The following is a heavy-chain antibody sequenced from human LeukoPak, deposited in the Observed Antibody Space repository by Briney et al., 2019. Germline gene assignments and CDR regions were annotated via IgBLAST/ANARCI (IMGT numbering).Heavy chain of an antibody. D-gene: IGHD6-13*01. J-gene: IGHJ5*02. CDR3: ARAGRAYSSSWYWFDP. Sequence: PGGSLRLSCAASGFTFDDYTMHWVRQAPGKGLEWVSSLSSSSSYIDYADSVKGRFTISRDNAKNSLYLQMNSLRAEDTAVYYCARAGRAYSSSWYWFDPWGQGTLVTVSS. CDR2: LSSSSSYI. V-gene: IGHV3-21*01. CDR1: GFTFDDYT.